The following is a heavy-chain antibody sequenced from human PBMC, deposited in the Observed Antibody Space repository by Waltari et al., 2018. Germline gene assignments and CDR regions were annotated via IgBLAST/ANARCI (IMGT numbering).Heavy chain of an antibody. J-gene: IGHJ5*02. Sequence: QVQLQESGPGLVKPSETLSLTCTVSGGSISSYYLSWIRQPPGKGLEWIGYIYYSGSTNYNPSLKSRVTISVDTSKNQFSLKLSSVTAADTAVYYCAREPPTYGGKGWFDPWGQGTLVTVSS. V-gene: IGHV4-59*01. CDR2: IYYSGST. CDR1: GGSISSYY. CDR3: AREPPTYGGKGWFDP. D-gene: IGHD4-17*01.